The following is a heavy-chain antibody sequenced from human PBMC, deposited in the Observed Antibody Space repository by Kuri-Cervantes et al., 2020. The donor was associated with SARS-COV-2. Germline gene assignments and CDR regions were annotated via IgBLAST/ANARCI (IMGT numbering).Heavy chain of an antibody. V-gene: IGHV4-39*01. CDR3: ARHATGYSSSSYLGYYAMDV. J-gene: IGHJ6*04. Sequence: SETLSLTCTVSGGSISSTSSYWGWIRQPPGKGLECIGTIYYGGSTYYNPSLKSRITISVGPSKNQFSLRLSSVTAADTAVYYCARHATGYSSSSYLGYYAMDVWGKGTTVTVSS. D-gene: IGHD6-13*01. CDR1: GGSISSTSSY. CDR2: IYYGGST.